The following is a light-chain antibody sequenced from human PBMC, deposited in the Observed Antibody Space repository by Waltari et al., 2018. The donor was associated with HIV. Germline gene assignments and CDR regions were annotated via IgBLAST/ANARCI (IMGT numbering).Light chain of an antibody. CDR2: SNN. J-gene: IGLJ3*02. CDR1: SSNIGSKT. V-gene: IGLV1-44*01. CDR3: AAWDDSLNGRNWV. Sequence: QSVLTQPPSASGTPGQRITISCSGGSSNIGSKTVNWYQKLPGTATKLLIYSNNQRPSGVPDRFSGSKSGTSASLAISGLQAEDEADYYCAAWDDSLNGRNWVFGGGTKLTVL.